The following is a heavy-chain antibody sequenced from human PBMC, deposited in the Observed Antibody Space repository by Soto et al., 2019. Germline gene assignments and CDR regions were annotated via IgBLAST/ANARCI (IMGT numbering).Heavy chain of an antibody. V-gene: IGHV3-23*01. CDR1: GFPFGGYA. CDR2: ISGSGGST. J-gene: IGHJ4*02. CDR3: AKDQELERHPFDY. Sequence: PGGSLRLSCAASGFPFGGYAMSWVRQAPGKGLEWVSAISGSGGSTYYADSVKGRFTISRDNSKNTLYLQMNSLRAEDTAVYYCAKDQELERHPFDYWGQGTLVTVSS. D-gene: IGHD1-1*01.